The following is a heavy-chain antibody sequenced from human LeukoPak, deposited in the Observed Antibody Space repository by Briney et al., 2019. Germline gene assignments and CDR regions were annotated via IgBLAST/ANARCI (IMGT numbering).Heavy chain of an antibody. V-gene: IGHV4-38-2*01. D-gene: IGHD5-24*01. Sequence: SETLSLTCAVSGYSISSGYYWGWIRPPPGKGLEWIGSIYHSGSTYYNPSLKSRVTISVDTSKNQFSLKLSSVTAADTAVYYCARHNSYFGYWGQGTLVTVSS. CDR2: IYHSGST. CDR3: ARHNSYFGY. J-gene: IGHJ4*02. CDR1: GYSISSGYY.